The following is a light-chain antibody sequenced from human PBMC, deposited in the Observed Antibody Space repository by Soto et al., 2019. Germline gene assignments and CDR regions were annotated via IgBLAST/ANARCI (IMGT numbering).Light chain of an antibody. J-gene: IGKJ5*01. CDR3: QQYNNWPPT. Sequence: ETVMTQSPATLSVSPGERATLSCRASQSVSTNLAWYQQKPGQAPRLLIYHASARATGSPARCSGGGSGTEFTLTISSLQSEDFAVYYCQQYNNWPPTFGQGTRLEIK. V-gene: IGKV3-15*01. CDR1: QSVSTN. CDR2: HAS.